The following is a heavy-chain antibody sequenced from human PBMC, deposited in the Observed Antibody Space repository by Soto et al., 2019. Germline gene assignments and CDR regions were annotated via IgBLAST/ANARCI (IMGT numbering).Heavy chain of an antibody. V-gene: IGHV4-31*03. D-gene: IGHD3-22*01. Sequence: SEDLSLPCTVSGGPLSRGGYFWCWVRQDPEKGLEFIGYIFYTGSTYYNPSLWSRISISVDTSKNQFSLRLSSVTAADTAVYYCVRVYTVNYDGFFDNWGQGILVTVSS. CDR1: GGPLSRGGYF. CDR3: VRVYTVNYDGFFDN. CDR2: IFYTGST. J-gene: IGHJ4*02.